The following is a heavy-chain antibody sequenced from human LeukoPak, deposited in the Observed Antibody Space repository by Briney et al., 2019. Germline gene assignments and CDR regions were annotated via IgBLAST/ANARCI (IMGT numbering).Heavy chain of an antibody. Sequence: GGSLRLSCAASAFTFNIYAMAWVRQAPGKGLEWVSAISDTGYSIYYADSVQGRFTISRDNSKNTLYLQMISLRAEDTALYYCTKDQDYYDSSAYRYPFAYWGQGILVTVSS. CDR1: AFTFNIYA. CDR2: ISDTGYSI. J-gene: IGHJ4*02. D-gene: IGHD3-22*01. V-gene: IGHV3-23*01. CDR3: TKDQDYYDSSAYRYPFAY.